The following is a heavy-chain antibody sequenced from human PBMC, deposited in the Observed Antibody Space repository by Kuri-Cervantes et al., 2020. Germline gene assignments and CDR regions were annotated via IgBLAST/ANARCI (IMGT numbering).Heavy chain of an antibody. CDR3: AKAYSYATNDYYNHFDS. CDR1: GFTFRNFA. CDR2: ISGSDDST. V-gene: IGHV3-23*01. D-gene: IGHD3-10*01. J-gene: IGHJ4*02. Sequence: GESLKISCAASGFTFRNFAMHWVRQAPGKGLEWVSTISGSDDSTYYSDSVKGRFTISRDNSINTLYLQVNSLRTEDTAIYYCAKAYSYATNDYYNHFDSWGQGTLVTVSS.